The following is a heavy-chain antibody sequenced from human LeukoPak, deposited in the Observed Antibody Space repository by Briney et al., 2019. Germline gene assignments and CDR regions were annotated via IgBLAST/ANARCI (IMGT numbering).Heavy chain of an antibody. V-gene: IGHV4-59*01. CDR1: GGSISSYY. Sequence: SETLSLTCTVSGGSISSYYWSWIRQPPGKELEWIGYIYYSGSTNYNPSLKSRVTISIDTSKNQFSLKLSSVTAADTAVYYCAGVTPNYYDSSGLYYYYIDVWGKGTTVTVSS. D-gene: IGHD3-22*01. CDR3: AGVTPNYYDSSGLYYYYIDV. CDR2: IYYSGST. J-gene: IGHJ6*03.